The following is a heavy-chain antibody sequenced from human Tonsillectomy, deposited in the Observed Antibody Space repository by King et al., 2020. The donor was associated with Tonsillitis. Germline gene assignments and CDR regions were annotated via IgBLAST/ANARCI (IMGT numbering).Heavy chain of an antibody. Sequence: VQLVESGGGVVQPGRSLRLSCAASGFTFSSYGMHWVRQAPGKGLEWVAVISYDGSNKYYADSVKGRFTISRDNSKNTLYLQMNSLRAEDTAVYYCAKDSLPARSYYYYGMDVWGQGTTVTVSS. D-gene: IGHD2-2*01. J-gene: IGHJ6*02. CDR3: AKDSLPARSYYYYGMDV. CDR1: GFTFSSYG. V-gene: IGHV3-30*18. CDR2: ISYDGSNK.